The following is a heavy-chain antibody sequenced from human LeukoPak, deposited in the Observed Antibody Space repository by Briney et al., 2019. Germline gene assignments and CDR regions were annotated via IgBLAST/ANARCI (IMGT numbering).Heavy chain of an antibody. CDR2: FDPEDGET. V-gene: IGHV1-24*01. J-gene: IGHJ5*02. CDR1: GYTLTELS. Sequence: ASVKVSCKVSGYTLTELSMHWVRQAPGKGLEWMGGFDPEDGETIYAQKFQGRVTMTEDTSTDTAYMELSSLRSEDTAVYYCATYSGSYWGGNWFDPWGQGTLVTVSS. CDR3: ATYSGSYWGGNWFDP. D-gene: IGHD1-26*01.